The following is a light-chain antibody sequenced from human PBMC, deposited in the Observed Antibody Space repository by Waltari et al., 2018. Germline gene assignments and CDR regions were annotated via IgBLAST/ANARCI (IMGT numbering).Light chain of an antibody. CDR3: ASYTAYATWV. CDR2: DVS. Sequence: QSALIQPASVSGSPGQSITISCTGTTTDLGSYNFVSWFQQHPGKAPKLLLYDVSHRPSGVSTRFSGSKSGNTASLTISGLQSEDDGDYYCASYTAYATWVFGGGTKLTVL. CDR1: TTDLGSYNF. V-gene: IGLV2-14*03. J-gene: IGLJ3*02.